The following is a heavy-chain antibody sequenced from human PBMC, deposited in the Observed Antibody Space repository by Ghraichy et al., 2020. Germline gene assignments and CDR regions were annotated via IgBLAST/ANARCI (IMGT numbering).Heavy chain of an antibody. V-gene: IGHV3-48*03. Sequence: GALRLSCAASGFTFINYEMNWVRQAPGKGLEWVSYISSSGSTIYYADSVKGRFTISRDNAKNSLYLHMNSLRADDTAVYYCARDAYSSGSYLDAFDMWGQGKMVTGSS. J-gene: IGHJ3*02. CDR3: ARDAYSSGSYLDAFDM. CDR1: GFTFINYE. CDR2: ISSSGSTI. D-gene: IGHD6-25*01.